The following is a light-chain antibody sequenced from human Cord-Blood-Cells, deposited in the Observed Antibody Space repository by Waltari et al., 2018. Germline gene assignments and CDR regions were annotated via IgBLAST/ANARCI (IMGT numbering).Light chain of an antibody. V-gene: IGKV1-39*01. CDR1: QSISSY. Sequence: DIQMTQSPSSLSASVGDRVTITCRASQSISSYLNWYQQKPGKAPKLLIYAASSLQSGVPSMFSGSCSATDFTLTISSLQPEDFATYYCQQSYSTPRFGQGTKVEIK. CDR2: AAS. J-gene: IGKJ1*01. CDR3: QQSYSTPR.